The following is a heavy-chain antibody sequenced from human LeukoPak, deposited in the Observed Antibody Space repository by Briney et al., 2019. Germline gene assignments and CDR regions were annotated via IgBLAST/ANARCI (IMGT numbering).Heavy chain of an antibody. CDR1: GFTFNSYW. J-gene: IGHJ4*02. D-gene: IGHD3-22*01. Sequence: GGSLRLSCAASGFTFNSYWMSWVRQAPGKGLEWVAKMKQDGSEKYYVDSVKGRFTISRDNAKNSLYLQMNSLRAEDTAVYYCAKRDSNDYYYSASDYWGQGTLVTVSS. V-gene: IGHV3-7*03. CDR2: MKQDGSEK. CDR3: AKRDSNDYYYSASDY.